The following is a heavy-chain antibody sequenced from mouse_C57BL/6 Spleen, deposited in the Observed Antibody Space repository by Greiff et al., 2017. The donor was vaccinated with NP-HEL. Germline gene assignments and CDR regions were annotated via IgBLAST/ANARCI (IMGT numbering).Heavy chain of an antibody. D-gene: IGHD4-1*01. CDR1: GYTFTSYW. Sequence: QVQLQQPGAELVKPGASVKLSCKASGYTFTSYWMHWVKQRPGQGLEWIGMIHPNSGSTNYNEKFKSKATLTVDTSSSTAYMQLSSLTSEDAAVYYCARASLGGDYWGQGTTLTGSS. V-gene: IGHV1-64*01. CDR2: IHPNSGST. CDR3: ARASLGGDY. J-gene: IGHJ2*01.